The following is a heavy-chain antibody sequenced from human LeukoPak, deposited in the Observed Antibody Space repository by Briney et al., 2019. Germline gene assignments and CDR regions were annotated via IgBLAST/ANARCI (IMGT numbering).Heavy chain of an antibody. J-gene: IGHJ6*03. CDR1: GGSFSGYY. Sequence: SETLSLTCAVYGGSFSGYYWSWIRQPPGKGLEWIGEINHSGSTNYNPSLKSRVTISVDTSKNQFSLKLSSVTAADTAVYYCARVAGSVTTFYYYYYYMDVWGKGTTVTVSS. D-gene: IGHD4-17*01. V-gene: IGHV4-34*01. CDR2: INHSGST. CDR3: ARVAGSVTTFYYYYYYMDV.